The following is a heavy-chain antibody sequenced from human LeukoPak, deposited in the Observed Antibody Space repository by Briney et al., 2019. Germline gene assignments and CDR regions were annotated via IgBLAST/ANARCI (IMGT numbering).Heavy chain of an antibody. CDR3: VRPDRIFGVPAAFDA. CDR2: IIPKYSAS. V-gene: IGHV1-69*13. CDR1: GGSFSDYP. Sequence: GASVKDSCKASGGSFSDYPINWVRQAPGQGLEWLGGIIPKYSASNYAQAFQGRVTITADESPNTVYMEMSGLRPDDTAVYYCVRPDRIFGVPAAFDAWGQGTLVAVSS. D-gene: IGHD3-3*02. J-gene: IGHJ3*01.